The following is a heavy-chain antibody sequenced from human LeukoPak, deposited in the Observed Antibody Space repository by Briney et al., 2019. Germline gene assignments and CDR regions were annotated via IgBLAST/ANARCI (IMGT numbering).Heavy chain of an antibody. CDR2: VFGSGGSA. D-gene: IGHD6-19*01. CDR1: GFTFNDYA. CDR3: GKTTVGYSSGRYPGWPVDY. V-gene: IGHV3-23*01. J-gene: IGHJ4*02. Sequence: GGSLRLSCAASGFTFNDYAMYWVRQAPGKGLEWVAGVFGSGGSAHYTDSVKGRFTIFRDNSKNTVYLQMNSLRAEDTAVYYCGKTTVGYSSGRYPGWPVDYWGQGTLVTVSS.